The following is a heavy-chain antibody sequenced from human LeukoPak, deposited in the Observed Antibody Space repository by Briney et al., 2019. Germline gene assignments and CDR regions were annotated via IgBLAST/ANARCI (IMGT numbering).Heavy chain of an antibody. V-gene: IGHV1-2*02. Sequence: GASLKVSCKASGYTFTGYYMHWVRQAPGQGLEWMGWINPNSGGTNYAQKFQGRVTMTRDTSISTAYMELSRLRSDDTAVYYCARPGSYYSNWFDPWGQGTLVTVSS. D-gene: IGHD3-10*01. CDR1: GYTFTGYY. CDR3: ARPGSYYSNWFDP. J-gene: IGHJ5*02. CDR2: INPNSGGT.